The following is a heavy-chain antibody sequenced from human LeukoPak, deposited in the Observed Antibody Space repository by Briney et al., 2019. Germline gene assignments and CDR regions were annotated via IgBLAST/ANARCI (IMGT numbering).Heavy chain of an antibody. Sequence: SETLSLTCTVSGGSISTSNYYWGWIRQPPGKGLEWIGNIFYSGSTYYGPSLKSRLTISLDTSRNQFSLKLNSVTAADTAVYYCARWGTYASTSNWFDPWGQGTLVTVSS. D-gene: IGHD2-2*01. V-gene: IGHV4-39*07. CDR2: IFYSGST. J-gene: IGHJ5*02. CDR3: ARWGTYASTSNWFDP. CDR1: GGSISTSNYY.